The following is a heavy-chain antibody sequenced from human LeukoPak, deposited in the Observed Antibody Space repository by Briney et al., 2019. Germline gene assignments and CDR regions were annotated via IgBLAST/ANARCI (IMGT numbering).Heavy chain of an antibody. D-gene: IGHD2-8*01. Sequence: GGSLRLSCAASGLTFGSYAMTWVRQAPGKGLEWVSAISDSGGSTYYADSVKGRFTISRDNSKNTLYLQMNSLRAEDTAVYYCAKGERYCIDGVCYRDYWGQGTLVTVSS. CDR3: AKGERYCIDGVCYRDY. CDR2: ISDSGGST. CDR1: GLTFGSYA. V-gene: IGHV3-23*01. J-gene: IGHJ4*02.